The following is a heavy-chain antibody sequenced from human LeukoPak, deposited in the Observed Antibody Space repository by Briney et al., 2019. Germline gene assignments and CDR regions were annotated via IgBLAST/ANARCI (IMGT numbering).Heavy chain of an antibody. CDR2: IYYSGST. J-gene: IGHJ5*02. Sequence: SETLSLTCTVSGGSISGSSYYWGWIRQPPGKGLEWIGSIYYSGSTYYNPSLKSRVTISVDTSKNQFSLKLSSVTAADTAVYYCARTVRLRGVIVVVPAFPFDPWGQGTLVTVSS. D-gene: IGHD2-2*01. V-gene: IGHV4-39*07. CDR1: GGSISGSSYY. CDR3: ARTVRLRGVIVVVPAFPFDP.